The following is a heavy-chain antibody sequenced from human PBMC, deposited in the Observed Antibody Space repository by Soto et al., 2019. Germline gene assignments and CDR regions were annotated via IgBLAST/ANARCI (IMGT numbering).Heavy chain of an antibody. D-gene: IGHD1-26*01. J-gene: IGHJ4*02. CDR1: GFTFSNYW. CDR2: IDSDGNHT. Sequence: EVQLVESGGGLVQPGGSLRLSCAASGFTFSNYWMHWVRQVPGKGLVWVSHIDSDGNHTTYADSVKGRFTISRDNAKNTVYLQMNSLRAEETAVYYCVRDDVGVGIDYWGLGNLVTVSS. V-gene: IGHV3-74*01. CDR3: VRDDVGVGIDY.